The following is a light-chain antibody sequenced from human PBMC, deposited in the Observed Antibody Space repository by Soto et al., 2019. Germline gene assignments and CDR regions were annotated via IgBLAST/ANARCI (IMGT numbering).Light chain of an antibody. CDR2: GAS. CDR3: QQYNWWPWT. CDR1: QSVSSN. Sequence: EIVMTQSPATPSVSPGERATLSCRASQSVSSNLAWYQQKPGQAPRLLIYGASTRATGIPARFSGSGSGTEFTLTISSLQSEDSALYYCQQYNWWPWTFGQGTKVDIK. J-gene: IGKJ1*01. V-gene: IGKV3-15*01.